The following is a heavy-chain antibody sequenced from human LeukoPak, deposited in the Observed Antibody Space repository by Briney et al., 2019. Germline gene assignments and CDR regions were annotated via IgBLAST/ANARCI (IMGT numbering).Heavy chain of an antibody. J-gene: IGHJ4*02. Sequence: TSSETLSLTCTVSGGSISSSSYFWSWIRQPPGKGLEWIGEINHSGSTNYNPSLKSRVTISVDTSKNQFSLKLSSVTAADTAVYYCARHGGRLLWFGELSEYYFDYWGQGTLVTVSS. D-gene: IGHD3-10*01. CDR1: GGSISSSSYF. V-gene: IGHV4-39*01. CDR3: ARHGGRLLWFGELSEYYFDY. CDR2: INHSGST.